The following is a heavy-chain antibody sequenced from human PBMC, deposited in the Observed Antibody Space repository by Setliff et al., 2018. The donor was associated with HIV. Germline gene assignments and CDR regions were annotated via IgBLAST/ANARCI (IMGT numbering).Heavy chain of an antibody. V-gene: IGHV3-23*01. CDR1: GFTFSSYA. Sequence: PGGSLIPSCAASGFTFSSYAMSWVRQAPGEGLEWVSAISGSGGSTYYADSVKGRFTISRDKSKNTLYLQMNSLRAEDTAVYYCAKAVAAWAHDAFDIWGQGTMVTVSS. CDR3: AKAVAAWAHDAFDI. J-gene: IGHJ3*02. CDR2: ISGSGGST. D-gene: IGHD1-26*01.